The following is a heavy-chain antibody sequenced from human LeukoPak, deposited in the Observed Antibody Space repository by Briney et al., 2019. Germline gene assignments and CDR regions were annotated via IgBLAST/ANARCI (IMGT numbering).Heavy chain of an antibody. D-gene: IGHD6-19*01. J-gene: IGHJ4*02. CDR3: ALLAVASDFDY. CDR1: GFAFSVYE. V-gene: IGHV3-48*03. CDR2: ISSSGSTK. Sequence: PGGSLRLCCIASGFAFSVYEIHWVRQAPGKGLEWVSDISSSGSTKYYADSVKGRFTVSRDNAKNSLYLQMNSLRAEDTGIYYCALLAVASDFDYWGQGTLVTVSS.